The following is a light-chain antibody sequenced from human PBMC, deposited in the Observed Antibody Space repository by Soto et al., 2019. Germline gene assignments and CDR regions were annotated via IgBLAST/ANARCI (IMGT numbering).Light chain of an antibody. CDR3: QQYYTWRSIT. Sequence: EIVMTQSPATLSVSPGARATLSCRASQSILSRLAWYQHKPGQVPRVLIYDTSIRAAGVPARFSGSGSGTDFTLTISSLQSDDSAVYYCQQYYTWRSITFGQGTRLEIK. CDR2: DTS. V-gene: IGKV3-15*01. CDR1: QSILSR. J-gene: IGKJ5*01.